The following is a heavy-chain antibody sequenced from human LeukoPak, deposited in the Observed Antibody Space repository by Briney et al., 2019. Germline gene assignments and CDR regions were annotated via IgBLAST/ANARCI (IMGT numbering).Heavy chain of an antibody. J-gene: IGHJ3*02. V-gene: IGHV3-30*03. D-gene: IGHD4-17*01. Sequence: GGSLRLSCAASGFTFSSYSMNWVRQAPGKGLEWVSSITRNGSNIYYADSVKGRFTISRDNSKNTLYLQMSSLRGDDTALYYCARDHPTVTDAFDIWGQGTMVTVFS. CDR3: ARDHPTVTDAFDI. CDR2: ITRNGSNI. CDR1: GFTFSSYS.